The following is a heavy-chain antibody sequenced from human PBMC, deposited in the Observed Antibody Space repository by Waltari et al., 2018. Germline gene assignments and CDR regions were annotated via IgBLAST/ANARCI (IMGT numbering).Heavy chain of an antibody. V-gene: IGHV3-48*01. CDR1: GFTFSSYS. D-gene: IGHD3-22*01. CDR2: ISSSSSTI. Sequence: AASGFTFSSYSMNWVRQAPGKGLEWVSYISSSSSTIYYADSVKGRFTISRDNAKNSLYLQMNSLRAEDTAVYYCASTTYYYDSSGYPYEYWGQGTLVTVSS. CDR3: ASTTYYYDSSGYPYEY. J-gene: IGHJ4*02.